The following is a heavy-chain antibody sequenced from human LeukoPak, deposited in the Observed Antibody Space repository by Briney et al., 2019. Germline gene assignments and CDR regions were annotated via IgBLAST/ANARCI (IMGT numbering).Heavy chain of an antibody. J-gene: IGHJ4*02. CDR3: ARDANYYDSSGYYFGYFDY. Sequence: SETLSLTCTVSGGSISSYYWSWIRQPAGKGLEWIGRIYTSGSTNYNPSLKSRVTMSVDTSKNQFSLKLSSVTAADTAVYYCARDANYYDSSGYYFGYFDYWGQGTLVTVSS. V-gene: IGHV4-4*07. CDR1: GGSISSYY. CDR2: IYTSGST. D-gene: IGHD3-22*01.